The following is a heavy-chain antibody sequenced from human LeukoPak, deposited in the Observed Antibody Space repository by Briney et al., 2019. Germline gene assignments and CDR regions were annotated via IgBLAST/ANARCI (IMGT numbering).Heavy chain of an antibody. CDR1: GFTFSSYA. V-gene: IGHV3-64D*06. CDR2: ISSNGGST. CDR3: VKEACGGDCYSGSDDY. D-gene: IGHD2-21*02. Sequence: GGSLRLSCSASGFTFSSYAMHWVSQAPGKGLEYVSAISSNGGSTYYADSVKGRFTISRDNSKNTLYLQMSSLRAEDTAVYYCVKEACGGDCYSGSDDYWGQGTLVTVSS. J-gene: IGHJ4*02.